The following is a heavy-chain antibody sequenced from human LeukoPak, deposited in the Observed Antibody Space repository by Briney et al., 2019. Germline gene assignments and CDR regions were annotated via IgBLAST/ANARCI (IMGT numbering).Heavy chain of an antibody. D-gene: IGHD3-3*01. V-gene: IGHV4-59*01. J-gene: IGHJ5*02. CDR1: GGSISSYY. CDR3: ARGGYDFWSGHRFDP. CDR2: IYYSGST. Sequence: SETLSLTCTVSGGSISSYYWSWIRQPPGKGLEWIGYIYYSGSTNYNPSLKSRVTISVDTSKNQFSLKLSSVTAADTAVYCCARGGYDFWSGHRFDPWGQGTLVTVSS.